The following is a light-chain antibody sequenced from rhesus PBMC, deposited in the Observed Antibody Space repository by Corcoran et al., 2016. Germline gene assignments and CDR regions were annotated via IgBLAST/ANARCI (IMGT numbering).Light chain of an antibody. CDR1: QGISSY. CDR2: YAS. CDR3: KQYNSDPLT. J-gene: IGKJ4*01. Sequence: DIQMTQSPSSLSASVGDRVNITCRASQGISSYLAWYQQKPGKAPKPLIYYASNLESWVPSRFSGSGSGTEFTLTISSLQPEDFATYYCKQYNSDPLTFGGGTKVEIK. V-gene: IGKV1-37*01.